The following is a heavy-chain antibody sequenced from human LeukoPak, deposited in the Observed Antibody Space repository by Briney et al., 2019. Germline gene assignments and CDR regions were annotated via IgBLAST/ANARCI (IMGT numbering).Heavy chain of an antibody. CDR2: IKQDGSEK. CDR3: AREYSSSWYMGYYYYMDV. CDR1: GFTFSSYW. J-gene: IGHJ6*03. Sequence: GGSLRLSCAASGFTFSSYWMSWVRQAPGKGLEWVANIKQDGSEKYYVDSVKGRFTISRGNAKNSLYLQMNSLRAEDTAVYYCAREYSSSWYMGYYYYMDVWGKGTTVTVSS. V-gene: IGHV3-7*01. D-gene: IGHD6-13*01.